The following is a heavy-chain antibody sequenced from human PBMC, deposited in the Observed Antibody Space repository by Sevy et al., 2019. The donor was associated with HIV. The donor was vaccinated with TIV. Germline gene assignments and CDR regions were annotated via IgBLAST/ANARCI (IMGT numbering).Heavy chain of an antibody. CDR2: IGTAGDT. CDR3: ARSTYYYGSGSYYTDAFDI. J-gene: IGHJ3*02. CDR1: GFTFSSYD. D-gene: IGHD3-10*01. V-gene: IGHV3-13*01. Sequence: GGSLRLSCAASGFTFSSYDMHWVRQATGKGLEWVSAIGTAGDTYYPGSVKGRFTISRENAKNSLYLHMNSLRAGDTAVYYCARSTYYYGSGSYYTDAFDIWGQGTMVTVSS.